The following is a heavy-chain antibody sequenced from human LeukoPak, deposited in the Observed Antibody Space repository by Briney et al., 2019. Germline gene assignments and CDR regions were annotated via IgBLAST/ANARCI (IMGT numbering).Heavy chain of an antibody. J-gene: IGHJ6*02. V-gene: IGHV4-30-4*01. CDR3: ASQYYYDSSGYLHYYYDMDV. CDR1: GGSISSGDYY. CDR2: IYYSGST. D-gene: IGHD3-22*01. Sequence: PSETLSLTCTVSGGSISSGDYYWSWIRQPPGKGLEWIGYIYYSGSTYYNPSLKSRVTISVDTSKNQFSLKLNSVTAADTAVCYCASQYYYDSSGYLHYYYDMDVWGQGTTVTVSS.